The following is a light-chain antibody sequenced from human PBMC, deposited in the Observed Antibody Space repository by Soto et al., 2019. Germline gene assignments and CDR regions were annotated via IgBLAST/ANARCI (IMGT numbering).Light chain of an antibody. CDR1: QSVRSD. V-gene: IGKV3-15*01. CDR3: QQYNNWPYT. Sequence: EVVMTQSPATLSVSPGERVTLSCRASQSVRSDLAWYQQQPGQAPRLLIYGASTRATDIPARFSGSGSGTEFTLTISGLQSEDFAVYYCQQYNNWPYTFGQGTKVDIK. J-gene: IGKJ2*01. CDR2: GAS.